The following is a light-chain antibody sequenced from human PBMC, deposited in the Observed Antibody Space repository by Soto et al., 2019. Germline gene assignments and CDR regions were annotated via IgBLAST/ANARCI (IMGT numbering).Light chain of an antibody. CDR2: VNSDGSH. CDR3: QTWGTGFRV. CDR1: SGHSTYA. J-gene: IGLJ3*02. Sequence: QSVLTQLPSASASLGASVKLTCTLSSGHSTYAIAWHQQQPDKGPRYLMKVNSDGSHNKGDGIPDRFSGSSSGAERYLTISSLQSEDEADYYCQTWGTGFRVFGGGTKLTVL. V-gene: IGLV4-69*01.